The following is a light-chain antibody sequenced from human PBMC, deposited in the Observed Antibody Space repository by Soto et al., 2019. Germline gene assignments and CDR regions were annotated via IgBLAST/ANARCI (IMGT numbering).Light chain of an antibody. J-gene: IGKJ4*01. CDR2: DAS. CDR3: QLRSKWST. CDR1: QSVSSY. V-gene: IGKV3-11*01. Sequence: EIVLTQSPATLSLSPGERATLSCRASQSVSSYLAWYQQKPGQAPRLLIYDASNRATGIPARFSGSGSGTDFTLTISSLEPEDSAVYYCQLRSKWSTFGGGTKVEIK.